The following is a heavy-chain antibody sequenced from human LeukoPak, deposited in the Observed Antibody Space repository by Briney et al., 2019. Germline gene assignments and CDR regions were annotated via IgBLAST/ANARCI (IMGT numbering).Heavy chain of an antibody. D-gene: IGHD3-22*01. CDR1: GITLSNYG. V-gene: IGHV3-23*01. CDR2: ISGSGGNT. J-gene: IGHJ4*02. CDR3: AKRGVVIRVILVGFHKEAYYFDS. Sequence: GGSLRLSCAVSGITLSNYGVSWVRQAPGKGLEWVSGISGSGGNTHYADSVEGRFTISRDNSKNTLYLQMNSLRAEDTAVYFCAKRGVVIRVILVGFHKEAYYFDSWGQGALVTVSS.